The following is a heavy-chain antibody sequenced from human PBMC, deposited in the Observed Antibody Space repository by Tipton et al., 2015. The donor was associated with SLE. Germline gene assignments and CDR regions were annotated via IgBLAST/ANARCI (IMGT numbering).Heavy chain of an antibody. CDR2: IYYSGST. Sequence: TLSLTCAVSGYSISSGYYWGWIRQPPGKGLEWIGSIYYSGSTYYNPSLKSRVTISVDTSKNQFSLKLSSVTAADTAVYYCARGGSIAVAGEAFDIWGQGTMVTVSS. V-gene: IGHV4-38-2*01. CDR3: ARGGSIAVAGEAFDI. D-gene: IGHD6-19*01. CDR1: GYSISSGYY. J-gene: IGHJ3*02.